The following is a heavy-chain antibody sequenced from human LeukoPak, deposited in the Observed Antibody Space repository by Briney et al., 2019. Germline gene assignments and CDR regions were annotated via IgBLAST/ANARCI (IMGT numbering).Heavy chain of an antibody. D-gene: IGHD5-12*01. CDR1: GYTFTSYD. Sequence: ASVKVSCKASGYTFTSYDINWVRQATGQGLEWMGWMNPNSGNTGYAQKFQGRVTITRNTSISTAYMELSSLRSEDTAVYYCARKYSGYDHYYYYYMDVWGKGTTVTVSS. J-gene: IGHJ6*03. CDR2: MNPNSGNT. CDR3: ARKYSGYDHYYYYYMDV. V-gene: IGHV1-8*03.